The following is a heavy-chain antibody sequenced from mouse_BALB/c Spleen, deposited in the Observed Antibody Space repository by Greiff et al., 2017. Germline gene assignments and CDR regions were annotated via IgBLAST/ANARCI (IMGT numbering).Heavy chain of an antibody. D-gene: IGHD1-1*01. CDR1: GFTFSSYA. Sequence: EVMLVESGGGLVKPGGSLKLSCAASGFTFSSYAMSWVRQTPEKRLEWVASISSGGSTYYPDSVKGRFTISRDNARNILYLQMSSLRSEDTAMYYCARGTTVAYFDGWGAGTPVTVSS. CDR2: ISSGGST. V-gene: IGHV5-6-5*01. CDR3: ARGTTVAYFDG. J-gene: IGHJ1*01.